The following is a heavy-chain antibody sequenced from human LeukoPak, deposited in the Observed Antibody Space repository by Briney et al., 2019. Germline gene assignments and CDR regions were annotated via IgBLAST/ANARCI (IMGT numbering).Heavy chain of an antibody. CDR2: IYYSGST. J-gene: IGHJ6*03. Sequence: SETLSLTCTVSGGSIRSTSYYWGWIRQPPGKGLEWIGSIYYSGSTYYNPSLKSRVTISVDTSKNQFSLKLSSVTAADTAVYYCARVLQWRYYYYYMDVWGKGTTVTVSS. D-gene: IGHD2-8*01. V-gene: IGHV4-39*07. CDR3: ARVLQWRYYYYYMDV. CDR1: GGSIRSTSYY.